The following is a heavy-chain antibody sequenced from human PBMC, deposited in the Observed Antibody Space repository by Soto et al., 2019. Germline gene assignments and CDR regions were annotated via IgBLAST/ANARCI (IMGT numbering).Heavy chain of an antibody. CDR2: IYYSGST. CDR1: GGSISSYY. J-gene: IGHJ3*02. Sequence: PSETLSLTYTVSGGSISSYYWSWIRQPPGKGLEWIGYIYYSGSTNYNPSLKSRVTISVDTSKNQFSLKLSSVTAADTAVYYCARAAGPTDAFDIWGQGTMVTVSS. V-gene: IGHV4-59*01. CDR3: ARAAGPTDAFDI.